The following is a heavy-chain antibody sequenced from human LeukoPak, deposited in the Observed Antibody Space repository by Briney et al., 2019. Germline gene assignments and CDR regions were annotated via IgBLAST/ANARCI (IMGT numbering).Heavy chain of an antibody. CDR2: SIPIFGTA. J-gene: IGHJ4*02. CDR3: ARDAYDRSGILDY. Sequence: ASVKVSCKASGGTFSSYVISWVRQAPGQGREWMGRSIPIFGTANYAQKCQGRVTITTDESTSTAYMALSSLRSEDTAVYYCARDAYDRSGILDYWGQGTMVTVSS. D-gene: IGHD3-22*01. V-gene: IGHV1-69*05. CDR1: GGTFSSYV.